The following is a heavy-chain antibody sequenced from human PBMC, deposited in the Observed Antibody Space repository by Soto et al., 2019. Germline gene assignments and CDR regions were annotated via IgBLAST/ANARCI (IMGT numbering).Heavy chain of an antibody. CDR3: VRERGLSSFYGMDV. CDR2: ISSSSTHI. V-gene: IGHV3-21*01. J-gene: IGHJ6*02. D-gene: IGHD2-21*02. Sequence: PGGSLRLSCAASGFTLSSYSMNWVRQASGKGLEWVASISSSSTHIYYADSVKGRFAISRDNAWNSLYLQMNSLRAEDTAVYYCVRERGLSSFYGMDVWGQGTTVTVSS. CDR1: GFTLSSYS.